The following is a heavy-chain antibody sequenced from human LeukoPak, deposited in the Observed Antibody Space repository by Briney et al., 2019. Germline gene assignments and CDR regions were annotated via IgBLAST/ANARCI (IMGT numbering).Heavy chain of an antibody. J-gene: IGHJ4*02. CDR2: IYYGGST. D-gene: IGHD5-24*01. CDR3: ARAIRDGYNYWYFDY. V-gene: IGHV4-59*01. CDR1: GGSISSYY. Sequence: SETLSLTCTVSGGSISSYYWSWIRQPPGKGLEWIGYIYYGGSTNYNPSLKSRVTISVDTSKNQFSLKLSSVTAADTAVYYCARAIRDGYNYWYFDYWGQGTLVTVSS.